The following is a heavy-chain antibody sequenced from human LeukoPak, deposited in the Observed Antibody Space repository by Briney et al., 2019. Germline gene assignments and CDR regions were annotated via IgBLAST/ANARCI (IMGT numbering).Heavy chain of an antibody. CDR2: INWIGGST. Sequence: PGGSLRLSCAASGFTFDDYGMSWVRQAPGKGLEWVSGINWIGGSTGYADSVKGRFTISRDNAKNSLYLQMNSLRAEDTALYYCARVGVAAAGSEHRYYYYYYMDVWGKGTTVTVSS. J-gene: IGHJ6*03. CDR3: ARVGVAAAGSEHRYYYYYYMDV. V-gene: IGHV3-20*04. CDR1: GFTFDDYG. D-gene: IGHD6-13*01.